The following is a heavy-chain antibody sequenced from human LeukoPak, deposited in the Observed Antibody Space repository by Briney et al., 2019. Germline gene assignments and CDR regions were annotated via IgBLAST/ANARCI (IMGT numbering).Heavy chain of an antibody. CDR2: ITGSGDDA. Sequence: GGSLRLSCAASGFTFSNYGMSWLRQAPGKGLEWVSAITGSGDDAYYADSVHGRFTMSRDNSKSTLYLQMDSLRVEDTALYYCAKESTGSSPDYWGQGTLVTVSS. J-gene: IGHJ4*02. CDR1: GFTFSNYG. V-gene: IGHV3-23*01. CDR3: AKESTGSSPDY. D-gene: IGHD1-26*01.